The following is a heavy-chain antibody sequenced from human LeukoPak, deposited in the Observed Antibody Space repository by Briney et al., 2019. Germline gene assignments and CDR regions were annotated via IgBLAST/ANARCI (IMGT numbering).Heavy chain of an antibody. Sequence: PSETLSLTCTVSGGSISSGGYYWSWIRQPPGKGLEWIGEINHSGSTNYNPSLKSRVTISVDTSKNQFSLKLSSVTAADTAVYYCARGRYSSGWYYFDYWGQGTLVTVSS. D-gene: IGHD6-19*01. V-gene: IGHV4-39*07. CDR3: ARGRYSSGWYYFDY. CDR2: INHSGST. CDR1: GGSISSGGYY. J-gene: IGHJ4*02.